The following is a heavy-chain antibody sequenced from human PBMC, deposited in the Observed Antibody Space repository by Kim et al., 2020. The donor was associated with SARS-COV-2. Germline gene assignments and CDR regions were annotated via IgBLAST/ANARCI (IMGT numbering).Heavy chain of an antibody. V-gene: IGHV3-23*01. J-gene: IGHJ6*02. Sequence: GGCLRLSCAASGFAFSSYAMSWVRQAPGEGLEWVSTISGSGGTTYYADSVKGRFTISRDNSRNTLYLQINSLRAEDTAVYYCAKEDPFGTNQRRYYGMDVGGLGTALTVPS. CDR1: GFAFSSYA. CDR3: AKEDPFGTNQRRYYGMDV. CDR2: ISGSGGTT. D-gene: IGHD1-1*01.